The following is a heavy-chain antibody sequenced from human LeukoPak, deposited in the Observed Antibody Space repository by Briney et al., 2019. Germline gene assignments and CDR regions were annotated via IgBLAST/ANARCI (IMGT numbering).Heavy chain of an antibody. CDR3: ARARNQQWLVQSRYYFDY. V-gene: IGHV6-1*01. CDR1: GDSVSNNSAA. CDR2: TYYRSKWYN. D-gene: IGHD6-19*01. Sequence: SQTLSLTCAISGDSVSNNSAAWNWIRQSPSRGLEWLGRTYYRSKWYNDYAVSVKSRITFNPDTSKNQFSLQLNSVTPEDTAVYYCARARNQQWLVQSRYYFDYWGQGTLVTVSS. J-gene: IGHJ4*02.